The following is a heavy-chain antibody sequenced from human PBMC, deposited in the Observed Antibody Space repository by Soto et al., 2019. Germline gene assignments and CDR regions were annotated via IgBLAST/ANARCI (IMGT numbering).Heavy chain of an antibody. Sequence: QVQLVQSGAEVKKPGASVKVSCKASGYTFTTYGITWVRQAPGQGLEWMGWISAYSGNTYYAQKFQGRLTVTTDTSTNTAYMDLRSLRSDDTAVYYCARVVKAGDYGDYGRYYFDYWGHGTLVTVSS. D-gene: IGHD4-17*01. CDR2: ISAYSGNT. CDR3: ARVVKAGDYGDYGRYYFDY. J-gene: IGHJ4*01. V-gene: IGHV1-18*04. CDR1: GYTFTTYG.